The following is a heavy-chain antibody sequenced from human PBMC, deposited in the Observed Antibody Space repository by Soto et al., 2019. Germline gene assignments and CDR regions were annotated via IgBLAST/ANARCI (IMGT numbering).Heavy chain of an antibody. Sequence: VQLVESGGGLVQPGGSLRLSCAASGFTFSSYEMNWVRQAPGKGLEWVSYISSSGSTMNYADSVKGRFTISRDNAKNSLYLQMNSLRAEDTAVYYCAEDLTGITGGWGQGTLVTVSS. CDR2: ISSSGSTM. V-gene: IGHV3-48*03. J-gene: IGHJ4*02. CDR1: GFTFSSYE. CDR3: AEDLTGITGG. D-gene: IGHD1-7*01.